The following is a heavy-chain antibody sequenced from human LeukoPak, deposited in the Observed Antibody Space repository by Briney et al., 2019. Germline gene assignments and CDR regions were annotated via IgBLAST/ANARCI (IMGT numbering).Heavy chain of an antibody. Sequence: WGSLRLSCVASGFPFSSHTMCWGRQGPGKGLELGSIIDISGGGTWYEDPVKGRITISRDNYKNTLYLQMSSLRAEDTAAYYCAKVMGLQTTVTTSFDYWGQGTQVSVSS. CDR1: GFPFSSHT. CDR2: IDISGGGT. J-gene: IGHJ4*02. V-gene: IGHV3-23*05. D-gene: IGHD4-17*01. CDR3: AKVMGLQTTVTTSFDY.